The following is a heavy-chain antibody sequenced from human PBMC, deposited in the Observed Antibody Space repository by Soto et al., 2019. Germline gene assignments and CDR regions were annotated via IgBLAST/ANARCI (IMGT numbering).Heavy chain of an antibody. CDR2: LIPIFGTA. J-gene: IGHJ6*02. V-gene: IGHV1-69*12. D-gene: IGHD2-2*01. CDR3: ARHVPAAGYYSGMDV. CDR1: GGTFSSYA. Sequence: QVQLVQSGAEVKKPGASVKVSCKASGGTFSSYAISWVRQAPGQGLEWMGGLIPIFGTANYEQKFQRRVTITADESTSTASMELSSLRSEDTAVYYCARHVPAAGYYSGMDVWAQGTTVTVSS.